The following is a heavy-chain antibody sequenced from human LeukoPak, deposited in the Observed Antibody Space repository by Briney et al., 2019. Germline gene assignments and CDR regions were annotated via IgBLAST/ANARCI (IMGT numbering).Heavy chain of an antibody. Sequence: GGSLRLSCAASGFTFSTYGMHWVSQAPGKGLEWVAIIWNDGSNKYYSDSVKGRFSISRDNSENTLFLQMTSLRAEDTAVYYCAKDRYCTSSTCQGFDVWGQGTMVTVSS. CDR2: IWNDGSNK. V-gene: IGHV3-33*06. D-gene: IGHD2/OR15-2a*01. J-gene: IGHJ3*01. CDR1: GFTFSTYG. CDR3: AKDRYCTSSTCQGFDV.